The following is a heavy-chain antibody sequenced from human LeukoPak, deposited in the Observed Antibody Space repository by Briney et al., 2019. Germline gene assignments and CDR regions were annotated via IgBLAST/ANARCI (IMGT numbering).Heavy chain of an antibody. CDR2: INPSGGST. CDR1: GYTFTSYY. V-gene: IGHV1-46*01. Sequence: GASVKVSCKASGYTFTSYYMHWMRQAPGQGLEWMGIINPSGGSTSYAQKFQGRVTMTRDTSTSTVYMELSSLRSEDTAVYYCARDQYDSSGYYYGAFDIWGQGTMVTVSS. CDR3: ARDQYDSSGYYYGAFDI. J-gene: IGHJ3*02. D-gene: IGHD3-22*01.